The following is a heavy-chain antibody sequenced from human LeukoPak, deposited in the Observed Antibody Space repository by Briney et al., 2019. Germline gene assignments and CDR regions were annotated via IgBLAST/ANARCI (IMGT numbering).Heavy chain of an antibody. Sequence: ASVKVSCKASGFTFTGYYIHWVRQAPGQGLEWMGWINPNKDGTKYAQRFQGRVTLTIDTSTSTAYMELRSLSSDDTAVYYCARVYYFGSGSYFEDYWGQGTLVTVSS. CDR2: INPNKDGT. J-gene: IGHJ4*02. CDR1: GFTFTGYY. D-gene: IGHD3-10*01. V-gene: IGHV1-2*02. CDR3: ARVYYFGSGSYFEDY.